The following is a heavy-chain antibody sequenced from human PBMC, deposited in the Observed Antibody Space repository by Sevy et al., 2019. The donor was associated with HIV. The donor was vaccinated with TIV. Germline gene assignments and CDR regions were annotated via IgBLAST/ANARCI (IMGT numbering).Heavy chain of an antibody. CDR2: IYTSGST. V-gene: IGHV4-4*07. CDR3: ARAPYYYDSSGYLSALVDV. CDR1: GGSMSGSFY. D-gene: IGHD3-22*01. Sequence: SETLSLTCTVSGGSMSGSFYWSWVRQSAGKGLEWIGRIYTSGSTNYNASLKSRVTMSVDTSKNQFSLSLTSVTAADTAVYYCARAPYYYDSSGYLSALVDVWGQGTTVTVSS. J-gene: IGHJ6*02.